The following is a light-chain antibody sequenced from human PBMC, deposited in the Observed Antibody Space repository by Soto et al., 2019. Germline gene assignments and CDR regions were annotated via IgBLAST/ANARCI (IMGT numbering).Light chain of an antibody. J-gene: IGKJ5*01. CDR1: QSVSTNS. Sequence: PGERATLSFRASQSVSTNSLVWYQQKAGLPPRLLIYGTFSRATGIPDRFSGSGSGTDFTLTITRLEPEDSAVYFCQQYTGPPTTFGQGTRLEI. CDR2: GTF. CDR3: QQYTGPPTT. V-gene: IGKV3-20*01.